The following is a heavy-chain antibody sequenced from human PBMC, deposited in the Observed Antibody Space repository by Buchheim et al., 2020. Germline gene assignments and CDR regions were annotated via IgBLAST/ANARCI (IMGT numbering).Heavy chain of an antibody. J-gene: IGHJ4*02. V-gene: IGHV4-59*01. CDR2: FYYSGST. D-gene: IGHD4-17*01. CDR1: GGSISSYY. Sequence: QVQLQESGPGLVKPSETLSLTCTVSGGSISSYYWSWIRQPPGKGLEWIGYFYYSGSTNYNPSLKSRATISVDTSKNQFSLQLSSVTAADTAVYYCARVVKSWVTNYFDYWGQGTL. CDR3: ARVVKSWVTNYFDY.